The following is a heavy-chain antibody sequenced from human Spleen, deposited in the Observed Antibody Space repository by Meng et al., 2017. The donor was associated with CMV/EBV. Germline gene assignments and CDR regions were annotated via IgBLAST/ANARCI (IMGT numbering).Heavy chain of an antibody. Sequence: GESLKISCAASGFSFTRAGMHWFRQAPGRGLEWVTFISFDGTIEYYEDSVKGRFTISRDNSRNTLYLQMNSLRVEDTAVYYCTKDKGLRYLEWLGGRVQGTLVTVSS. CDR3: TKDKGLRYLEWLGG. J-gene: IGHJ4*02. D-gene: IGHD3-3*01. CDR1: GFSFTRAG. V-gene: IGHV3-30*02. CDR2: ISFDGTIE.